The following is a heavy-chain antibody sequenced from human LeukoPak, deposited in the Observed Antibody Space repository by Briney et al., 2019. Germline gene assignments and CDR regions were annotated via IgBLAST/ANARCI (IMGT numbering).Heavy chain of an antibody. CDR2: IKSKTHGGTT. CDR1: GFPFSNAW. J-gene: IGHJ4*02. V-gene: IGHV3-15*01. Sequence: GGSLRLSCAASGFPFSNAWMTWVRQAPGKGLECVGRIKSKTHGGTTDFAARVKGRFTISRDDSKNTVYLQMNSLKTDDTAVYYCTASYAPGVDDWGQGTLVTVSP. D-gene: IGHD3-16*01. CDR3: TASYAPGVDD.